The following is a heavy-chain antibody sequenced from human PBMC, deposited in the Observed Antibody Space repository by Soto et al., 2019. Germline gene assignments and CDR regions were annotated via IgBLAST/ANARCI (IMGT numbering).Heavy chain of an antibody. CDR3: ARSRYFDWSTTTKYYFDY. V-gene: IGHV1-18*01. Sequence: QVQLVQSGAEVKKPVASVKVSCKASGYTFTKYGISWVRQAPGQGLEWMGWISTYNANTNYAQKLQGRVTMPTDTSTRTAYMELRSLRSDDTAVYYCARSRYFDWSTTTKYYFDYWGQGTLVTVSS. CDR2: ISTYNANT. CDR1: GYTFTKYG. J-gene: IGHJ4*02. D-gene: IGHD3-9*01.